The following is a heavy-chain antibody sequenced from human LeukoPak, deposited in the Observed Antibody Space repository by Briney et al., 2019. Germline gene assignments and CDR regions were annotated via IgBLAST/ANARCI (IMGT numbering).Heavy chain of an antibody. Sequence: PGGSLRLSWAASGFTFSSYGMHWVRQAPGKGVEWVAVIWYDGSNKYYADSVKGRFTISRDNSKNTLDLQMNSLRAEDTAVYYCARDRSYDFWTGYSTPDYWGQGTLVTVSS. CDR2: IWYDGSNK. J-gene: IGHJ4*02. CDR3: ARDRSYDFWTGYSTPDY. CDR1: GFTFSSYG. V-gene: IGHV3-33*01. D-gene: IGHD3-3*01.